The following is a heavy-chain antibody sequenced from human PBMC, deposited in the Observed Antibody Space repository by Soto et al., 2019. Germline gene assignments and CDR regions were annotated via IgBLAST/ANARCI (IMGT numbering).Heavy chain of an antibody. CDR2: INPNSDVT. J-gene: IGHJ4*02. CDR1: GYTFNAYY. Sequence: GASVKVSCMASGYTFNAYYIHWVRQTPGQGLEWMGWINPNSDVTGYAQSFQDRVTMTSDMSITTAYMELTRLRSDDTAVYYCVRVGFNSHSDFDYWGQGTLVTVS. D-gene: IGHD2-21*01. CDR3: VRVGFNSHSDFDY. V-gene: IGHV1-2*02.